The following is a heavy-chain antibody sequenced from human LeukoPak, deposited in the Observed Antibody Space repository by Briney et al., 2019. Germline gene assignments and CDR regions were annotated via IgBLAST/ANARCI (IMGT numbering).Heavy chain of an antibody. CDR2: ISHGGNI. CDR1: GASISSGDNY. D-gene: IGHD3-10*01. CDR3: ARDRELLNAFDI. Sequence: PSETLSLTCTVSGASISSGDNYWSWIRQSPGKGLEWIGYISHGGNIYYIPSLKSRVTISVDTSKNQFSLKLSSVTAADTAVYYCARDRELLNAFDIWGQGTMVTVSS. V-gene: IGHV4-30-4*02. J-gene: IGHJ3*02.